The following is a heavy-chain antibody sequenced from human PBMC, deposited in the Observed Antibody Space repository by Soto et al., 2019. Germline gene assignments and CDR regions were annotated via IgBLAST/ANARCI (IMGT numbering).Heavy chain of an antibody. J-gene: IGHJ4*02. V-gene: IGHV3-23*01. CDR3: ARGGYSSSWRIDY. Sequence: GGSLRLSCAASGFTFISYAMSWGRQAPGKGLEWVSAISGSGGNTYYADSVKGRFTISRDNSKNTLYLQMNSLRAEDTAVYYCARGGYSSSWRIDYWGQGTLVTVSS. CDR2: ISGSGGNT. D-gene: IGHD6-13*01. CDR1: GFTFISYA.